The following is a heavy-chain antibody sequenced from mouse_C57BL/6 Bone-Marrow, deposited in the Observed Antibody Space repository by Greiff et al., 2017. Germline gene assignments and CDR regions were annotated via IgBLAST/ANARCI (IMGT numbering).Heavy chain of an antibody. CDR1: GYTFTDYN. CDR2: INPNNGGT. CDR3: ARGPYYSNPAWFAY. J-gene: IGHJ3*01. V-gene: IGHV1-22*01. Sequence: VQLKESGPELVKPGASVKMSCKASGYTFTDYNMHWVKQSHGKSLAWIGYINPNNGGTSYNQKFKGKATLTVNKSSSTAYMELRSLTSEDSAVYYCARGPYYSNPAWFAYWGQGTLVTVSA. D-gene: IGHD2-5*01.